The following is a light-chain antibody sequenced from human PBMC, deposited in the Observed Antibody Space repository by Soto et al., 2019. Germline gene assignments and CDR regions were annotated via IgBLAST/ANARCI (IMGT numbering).Light chain of an antibody. J-gene: IGLJ1*01. CDR1: SNDIGAYKY. CDR2: EVS. CDR3: SSYTTGSTLYV. V-gene: IGLV2-14*01. Sequence: LTQPASVSGSPGQSITISCTGSSNDIGAYKYVSWYQQYPGKAPKLIIFEVSNRPSGVSNRFSGSKSGNTASLTIAGLQAEDEADYHCSSYTTGSTLYVFGGGTKVTV.